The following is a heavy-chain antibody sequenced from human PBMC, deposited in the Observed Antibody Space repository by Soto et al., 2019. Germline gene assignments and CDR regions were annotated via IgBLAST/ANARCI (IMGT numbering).Heavy chain of an antibody. J-gene: IGHJ4*02. V-gene: IGHV4-39*01. CDR2: FYYGGST. Sequence: PSETLSLTCTVSGGSISSSSYYWGWIRQPPGKGLEWIQSFYYGGSTYYKPSLKSRVTISVDTSKNQFSLKLSSVTAADTAVYYCARSYCSGGSCYSDYWGQGTLVTVSS. CDR1: GGSISSSSYY. D-gene: IGHD2-15*01. CDR3: ARSYCSGGSCYSDY.